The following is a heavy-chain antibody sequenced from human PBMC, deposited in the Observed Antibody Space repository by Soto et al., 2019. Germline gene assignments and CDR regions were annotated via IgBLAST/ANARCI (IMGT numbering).Heavy chain of an antibody. J-gene: IGHJ3*02. V-gene: IGHV3-33*01. CDR3: ARDDAFDNENGFDM. D-gene: IGHD3-3*02. CDR1: GFPFSFYG. Sequence: LRLSCAVSGFPFSFYGFHWVRQSPGKGLEWLGVIVSDGSAIYHADSLEGRFFISRDNSKDILYLQMNSLRVEDTAVYYCARDDAFDNENGFDMWGQGTMVTVSS. CDR2: IVSDGSAI.